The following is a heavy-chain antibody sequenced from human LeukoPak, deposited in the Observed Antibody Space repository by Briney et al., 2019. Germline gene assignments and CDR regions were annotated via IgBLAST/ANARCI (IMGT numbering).Heavy chain of an antibody. CDR1: GFTFSDYY. Sequence: GGSLRLSCAASGFTFSDYYMSWIRQAPGKGLEWVSYISSSGSTIYYADSVKGRFTISRDNAKNSLYLQMNSLRAEDTAVCYCARTSSGGSCYLDYWGQGTLVTVSS. J-gene: IGHJ4*02. CDR3: ARTSSGGSCYLDY. CDR2: ISSSGSTI. D-gene: IGHD2-15*01. V-gene: IGHV3-11*04.